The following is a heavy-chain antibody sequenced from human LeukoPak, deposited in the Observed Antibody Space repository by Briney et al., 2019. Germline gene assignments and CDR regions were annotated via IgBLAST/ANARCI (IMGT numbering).Heavy chain of an antibody. Sequence: PSETLSLTCAVYGGSFSGYYWSWIRQPPGKGLEWIGEINHSGSTNYNPSLKSRVTISVDTSKNQFSLKLSSVTAADTAVYYCARHSSWYVLLYYFDYWGQGTLVTVSS. CDR1: GGSFSGYY. CDR3: ARHSSWYVLLYYFDY. D-gene: IGHD6-13*01. CDR2: INHSGST. V-gene: IGHV4-34*01. J-gene: IGHJ4*02.